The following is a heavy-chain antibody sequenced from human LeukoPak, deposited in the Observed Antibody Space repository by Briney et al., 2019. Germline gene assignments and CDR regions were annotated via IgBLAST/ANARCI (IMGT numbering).Heavy chain of an antibody. Sequence: SETLSLTCTVSGGSISSYYWSWIRQPPGKGLEWIGSIYYSGSTYYNPSLKSRVTISVDTSKNQFSLKLSSATAADTAVYYCARHVLGYGSSHLDYWGQGTLVTVSS. J-gene: IGHJ4*02. V-gene: IGHV4-59*05. CDR2: IYYSGST. CDR1: GGSISSYY. D-gene: IGHD6-13*01. CDR3: ARHVLGYGSSHLDY.